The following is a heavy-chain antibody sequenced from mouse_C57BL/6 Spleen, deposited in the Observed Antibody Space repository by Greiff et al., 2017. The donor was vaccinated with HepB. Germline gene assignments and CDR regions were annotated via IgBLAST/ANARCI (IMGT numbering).Heavy chain of an antibody. V-gene: IGHV1-74*01. Sequence: QVQLQQPGAELVKPGASVKVSCNTSGYTFTSYWMHWVKQTPGQGLEWIGRIHPSDSDTNYNQKFKGKATLTVDKSSSTAYMQLSSLTSEDSAVYCCAIHGAQATLAMDYWCQVTSFIVSS. J-gene: IGHJ4*01. CDR2: IHPSDSDT. D-gene: IGHD3-2*02. CDR3: AIHGAQATLAMDY. CDR1: GYTFTSYW.